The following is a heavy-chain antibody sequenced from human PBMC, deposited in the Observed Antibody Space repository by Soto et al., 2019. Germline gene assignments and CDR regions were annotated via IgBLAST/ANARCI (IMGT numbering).Heavy chain of an antibody. V-gene: IGHV1-69*02. CDR2: IIPILGIA. Sequence: QVQLVQSGAEVKKPGSSVKVSCKASGGTFSSYTISWVRQAPGQGLEWMGRIIPILGIANYAQKFQGRVKITADKSTSTAYMELSSLRSEDTAVYYCAREVATIRNWFDPWGQGTLVTVSS. CDR1: GGTFSSYT. J-gene: IGHJ5*02. CDR3: AREVATIRNWFDP. D-gene: IGHD5-12*01.